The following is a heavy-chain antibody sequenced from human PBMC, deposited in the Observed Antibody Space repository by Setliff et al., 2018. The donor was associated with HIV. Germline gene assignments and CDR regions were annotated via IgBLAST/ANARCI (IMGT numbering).Heavy chain of an antibody. Sequence: KPSETLSLTCTVSGGSIRGHYWSWIRQPPGKELEWIGTIYYSGSTYYKPSLKSRGTISVDTSKNQFYLKLNSVTAADSAVYYCTLTSRLDGYFDPWGQGTLVTVSS. V-gene: IGHV4-59*11. CDR1: GGSIRGHY. J-gene: IGHJ5*02. CDR3: TLTSRLDGYFDP. CDR2: IYYSGST. D-gene: IGHD5-12*01.